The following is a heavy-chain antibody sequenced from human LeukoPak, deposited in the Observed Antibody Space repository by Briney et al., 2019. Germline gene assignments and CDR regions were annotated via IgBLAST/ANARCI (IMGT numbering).Heavy chain of an antibody. Sequence: SVKVSCKASGGTFSSYAISWVRQAPGQGLEWMGGIIPIFGTANYAQKFQGRVTMTEDTSTDTAYMELSSLRSEDTAVYYCATPRLGLYYYYGMDVWGQGTTVTVSS. CDR2: IIPIFGTA. CDR1: GGTFSSYA. D-gene: IGHD3-16*01. J-gene: IGHJ6*02. V-gene: IGHV1-69*06. CDR3: ATPRLGLYYYYGMDV.